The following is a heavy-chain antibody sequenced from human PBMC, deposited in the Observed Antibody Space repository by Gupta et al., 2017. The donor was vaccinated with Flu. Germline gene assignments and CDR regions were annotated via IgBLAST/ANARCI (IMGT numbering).Heavy chain of an antibody. CDR1: GFSFNRNT. D-gene: IGHD7-27*01. V-gene: IGHV3-21*01. CDR2: ITSGRSYR. Sequence: SGFSFNRNTMNWVRQAPGKGLEWVSSITSGRSYRDDADSVKGRFTVSRDEAKNSLYLQMNSLTAEDTGVDYCARGQNLGDYWGQGTLVTVSS. CDR3: ARGQNLGDY. J-gene: IGHJ4*02.